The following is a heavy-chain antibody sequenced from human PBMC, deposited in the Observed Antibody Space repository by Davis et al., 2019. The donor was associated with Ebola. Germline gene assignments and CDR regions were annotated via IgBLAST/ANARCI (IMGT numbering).Heavy chain of an antibody. CDR1: GFTFNTYY. CDR3: VSPLAGAFDDF. V-gene: IGHV3-74*01. Sequence: PGGSLRLSCAASGFTFNTYYMHWVRQAPGKGLVWVSRISSDGSNTEYADSVKGRFTISRDNAKNTLYLQMNSLRVDDTAVYYCVSPLAGAFDDFWGQGTLVTVSS. D-gene: IGHD3-9*01. CDR2: ISSDGSNT. J-gene: IGHJ4*02.